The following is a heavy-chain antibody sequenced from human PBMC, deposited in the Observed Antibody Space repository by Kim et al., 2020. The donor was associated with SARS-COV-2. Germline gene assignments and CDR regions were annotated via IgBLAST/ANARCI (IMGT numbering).Heavy chain of an antibody. J-gene: IGHJ4*02. CDR3: ARRHFSSGWYYFDY. Sequence: GDSVKGRCHISRDNAKNELYLQMNSLRAEDTAVYYCARRHFSSGWYYFDYWGQGTLLTVSS. D-gene: IGHD6-19*01. V-gene: IGHV3-74*01.